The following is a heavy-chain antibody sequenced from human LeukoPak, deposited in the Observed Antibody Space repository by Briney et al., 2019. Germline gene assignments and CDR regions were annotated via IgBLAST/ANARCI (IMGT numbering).Heavy chain of an antibody. D-gene: IGHD3-10*01. J-gene: IGHJ4*02. Sequence: ASVKVSCKASGYTFTSYGISWVRQAPGQGLEWMGWISAYNGNTNYAQKLQGRVTMTTDTSTSTAYMEPRSLRSDDTAVYYCARDRLLWFGELLPPLDYWGQGTLVTVSS. CDR2: ISAYNGNT. CDR1: GYTFTSYG. V-gene: IGHV1-18*01. CDR3: ARDRLLWFGELLPPLDY.